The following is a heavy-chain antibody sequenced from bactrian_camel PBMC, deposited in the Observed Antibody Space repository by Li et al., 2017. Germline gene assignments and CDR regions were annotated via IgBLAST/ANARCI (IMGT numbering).Heavy chain of an antibody. CDR2: IYTRPGIT. D-gene: IGHD6*01. CDR3: ASGPAECTQVSGTRY. CDR1: QWPYTSAC. V-gene: IGHV3S1*01. Sequence: VQLVESGGGSVQAGGSLNLSCVVSQWPYTSACVGWFRQSPGKEREKVAHIYTRPGITQYTDSVKGRFTISQDSANNTLYLEMNGLKPEDTAMYYCASGPAECTQVSGTRYWGQGTQVTV. J-gene: IGHJ4*01.